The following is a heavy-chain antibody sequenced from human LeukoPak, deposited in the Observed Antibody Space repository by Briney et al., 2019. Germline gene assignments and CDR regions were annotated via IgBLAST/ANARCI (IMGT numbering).Heavy chain of an antibody. D-gene: IGHD2-15*01. Sequence: GGSLRLSCAASGFTFSNYWMTWVRQTPGKGLEWVANIEQDGGEKYYVDSVKGRFTISRDNAKNSLYLQMNSLGAEDTAVYYCARDRMGDCSGGSCYNGFDYWGQGTRVTVSS. CDR2: IEQDGGEK. CDR1: GFTFSNYW. V-gene: IGHV3-7*01. CDR3: ARDRMGDCSGGSCYNGFDY. J-gene: IGHJ4*02.